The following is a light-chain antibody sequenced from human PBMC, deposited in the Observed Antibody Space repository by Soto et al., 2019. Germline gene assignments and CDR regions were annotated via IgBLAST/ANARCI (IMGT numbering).Light chain of an antibody. J-gene: IGLJ2*01. CDR2: GNS. CDR3: QSYDSSLSVVV. V-gene: IGLV1-40*01. CDR1: SSNIGAGYD. Sequence: QSVLTQPPSVSGAPGQRVTISCTGSSSNIGAGYDVHWYQQLPGTAPKLLIYGNSNRPSGAPDRFSGSKSGTSASLGITGLQAEDEADYYCQSYDSSLSVVVFGGGTKLTVL.